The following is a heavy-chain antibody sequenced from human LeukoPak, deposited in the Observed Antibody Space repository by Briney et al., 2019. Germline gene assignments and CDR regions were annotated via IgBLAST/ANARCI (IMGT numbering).Heavy chain of an antibody. CDR3: ARDLSLNDYYDSSGPHPLDP. V-gene: IGHV1-18*01. CDR2: ISAYNGNT. J-gene: IGHJ5*02. Sequence: ASVKVSCKASGYTFTSYGISWVRQAPGQGLEWMGWISAYNGNTNYAQKLQGRVTMTTDTSTGTAYMELRSLRSDDTAVYYCARDLSLNDYYDSSGPHPLDPWGQGTLVTVSS. CDR1: GYTFTSYG. D-gene: IGHD3-22*01.